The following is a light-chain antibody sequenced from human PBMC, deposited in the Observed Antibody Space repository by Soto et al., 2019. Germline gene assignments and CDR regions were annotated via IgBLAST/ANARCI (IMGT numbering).Light chain of an antibody. CDR3: QQSFNLPRT. Sequence: IDMTHSPSSLSASVVETITITCRASQSISSSLNWFQHSPGQPPKLLLFAASNLHAGVPPRFSGSGSGTSFSLAIRSLQPEDFATYYCQQSFNLPRTFGPGTKVDIK. V-gene: IGKV1-39*01. CDR1: QSISSS. CDR2: AAS. J-gene: IGKJ1*01.